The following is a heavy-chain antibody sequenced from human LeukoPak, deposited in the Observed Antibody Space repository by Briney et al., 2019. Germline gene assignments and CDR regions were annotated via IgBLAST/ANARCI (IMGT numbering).Heavy chain of an antibody. D-gene: IGHD6-19*01. CDR3: ARVKGSGWYAVDY. CDR1: GFTFSSYE. CDR2: ISNSGGTI. J-gene: IGHJ4*02. V-gene: IGHV3-48*03. Sequence: GGSLRLSCAASGFTFSSYEVNWVRQAPGKGLEWISYISNSGGTIYYADSVKGRFTVSRDNAKNSLYLQMNSLRAEDTAVYYCARVKGSGWYAVDYWGQGTLVTVSS.